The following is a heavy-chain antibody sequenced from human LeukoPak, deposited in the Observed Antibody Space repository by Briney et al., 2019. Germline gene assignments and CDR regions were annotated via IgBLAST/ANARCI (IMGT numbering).Heavy chain of an antibody. CDR2: IYSGGST. D-gene: IGHD3-22*01. V-gene: IGHV3-53*01. J-gene: IGHJ4*02. CDR1: GFTVSSNY. Sequence: GGSLRLSCAASGFTVSSNYMSWVRQAPGKGLEWVSVIYSGGSTYYADSVKGRFTISRDNSKNTLYLQMNSLRAEDTAVYYCAKDPAGLYYYDSSGYFDYWGQGTLVTVSS. CDR3: AKDPAGLYYYDSSGYFDY.